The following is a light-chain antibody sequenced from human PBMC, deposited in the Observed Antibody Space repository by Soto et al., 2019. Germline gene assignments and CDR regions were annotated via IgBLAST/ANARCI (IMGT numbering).Light chain of an antibody. CDR3: QQRSNWIT. CDR1: QSVSSK. V-gene: IGKV3D-15*01. J-gene: IGKJ5*01. CDR2: GAS. Sequence: TVITQSPPTLSVSPREKATLSCRASQSVSSKLAWYQQKPGQAPRLLIYGASTRATGIPARFSGSGSGTEFTLSISSLQSEDFAVYYCQQRSNWITFGQGTRLEI.